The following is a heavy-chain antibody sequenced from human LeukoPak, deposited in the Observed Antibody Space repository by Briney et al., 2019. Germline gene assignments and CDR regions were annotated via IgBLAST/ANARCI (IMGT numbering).Heavy chain of an antibody. CDR3: ARLRYYDSSAYYYAFDY. V-gene: IGHV4-39*01. CDR1: GGSISSSSYY. J-gene: IGHJ4*02. D-gene: IGHD3-22*01. CDR2: IYYRGST. Sequence: SETLSLTCTVSGGSISSSSYYWGWIRQPPGKWLEWIGSIYYRGSTYYNPSLKSRVTISVDTSKNQFSLKLSSVTAADTAVYYCARLRYYDSSAYYYAFDYWGQGTLVTVSS.